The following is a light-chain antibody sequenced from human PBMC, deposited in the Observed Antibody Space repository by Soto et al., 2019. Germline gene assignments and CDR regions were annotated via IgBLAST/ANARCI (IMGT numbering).Light chain of an antibody. CDR3: MQALQTLGT. J-gene: IGKJ4*01. CDR1: QSLLHSNGYNY. V-gene: IGKV2-28*01. Sequence: DIVMTQSPLSLPVTPGEPASISCRSRQSLLHSNGYNYLDWYQQKPGQSPQLLRYLGSNRESGVPDRFSGSGAGTDCTRKISRVEAEDVGVDYCMQALQTLGTFGGGTKVDIK. CDR2: LGS.